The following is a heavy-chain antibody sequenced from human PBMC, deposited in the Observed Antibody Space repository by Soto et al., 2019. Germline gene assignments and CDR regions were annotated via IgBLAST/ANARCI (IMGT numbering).Heavy chain of an antibody. Sequence: SETLSLTCAVYGGSFSGYYWSWIRQPPGKGLEWIGEINHSGSTNYNPSLKSRVTISVDTSKNQFSLKLSSVTAADTAVYYCARGQRIADRPYYYYGMDVWGQGTTVTVSS. D-gene: IGHD6-6*01. CDR3: ARGQRIADRPYYYYGMDV. CDR1: GGSFSGYY. V-gene: IGHV4-34*01. CDR2: INHSGST. J-gene: IGHJ6*02.